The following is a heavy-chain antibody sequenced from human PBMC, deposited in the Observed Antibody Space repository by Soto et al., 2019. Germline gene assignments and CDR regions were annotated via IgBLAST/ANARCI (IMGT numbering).Heavy chain of an antibody. V-gene: IGHV5-10-1*01. CDR1: GYSFTSYW. CDR3: ARLEVFRSLVYYYYRMDV. J-gene: IGHJ6*02. CDR2: IVPSDSYT. Sequence: PGESLKISCKGSGYSFTSYWISWVREMPVKGLEWMGVIVPSDSYTNYSPSFQGHVTISADKSISTAYLQWSSLKASDTAMYYCARLEVFRSLVYYYYRMDVWGQATTVTVSS. D-gene: IGHD2-8*02.